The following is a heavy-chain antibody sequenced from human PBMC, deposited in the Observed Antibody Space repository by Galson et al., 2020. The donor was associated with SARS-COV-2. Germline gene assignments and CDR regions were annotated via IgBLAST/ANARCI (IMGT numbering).Heavy chain of an antibody. Sequence: SETLSLTCAVYGGSFSGYYWSWIRQPPGKGLEWIGEINHSGSTNYNPSLKSRVTISVDTSKNQFSLKLSSVTAADTAVYYCARAGYSSSWDVAVAYRPGMDVWGQGTTVTVSS. D-gene: IGHD6-13*01. J-gene: IGHJ6*02. CDR2: INHSGST. CDR1: GGSFSGYY. CDR3: ARAGYSSSWDVAVAYRPGMDV. V-gene: IGHV4-34*01.